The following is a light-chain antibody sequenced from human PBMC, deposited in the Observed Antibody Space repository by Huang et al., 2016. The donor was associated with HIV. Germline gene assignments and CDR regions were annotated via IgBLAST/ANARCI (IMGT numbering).Light chain of an antibody. V-gene: IGKV3-20*01. J-gene: IGKJ2*01. CDR1: QSLSSRY. CDR2: GAS. Sequence: EVVLTQSPDTLSSSPGERVTVSCRASQSLSSRYIDWYQQRPGQAPRLLIYGASTRATDIPDRFSGSGSGTDFTLTISRLEPADFAMYYCQQYGTSPYTFGQGTNLEIK. CDR3: QQYGTSPYT.